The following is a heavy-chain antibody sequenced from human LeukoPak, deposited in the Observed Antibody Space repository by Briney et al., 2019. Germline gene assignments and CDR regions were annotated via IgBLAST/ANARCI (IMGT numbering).Heavy chain of an antibody. Sequence: GGSLRLSCAASGFTFSSYSMNWVRQAPGKGLEWVSSISSSSSYIYYADSVKGRFTISRDNSKNTLYLQMNSLRAEDTAMYYCAREVRYYYGSGSQYYFDYWGQGTLVTVSS. D-gene: IGHD3-10*01. J-gene: IGHJ4*02. CDR3: AREVRYYYGSGSQYYFDY. CDR2: ISSSSSYI. V-gene: IGHV3-21*04. CDR1: GFTFSSYS.